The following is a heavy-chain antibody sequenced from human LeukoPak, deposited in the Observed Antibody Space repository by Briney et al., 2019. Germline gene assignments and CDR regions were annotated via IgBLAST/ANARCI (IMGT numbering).Heavy chain of an antibody. D-gene: IGHD3-10*01. V-gene: IGHV3-30*18. J-gene: IGHJ4*02. CDR2: ISYDGSNK. CDR1: GFTLSSYG. Sequence: PGRSLRLSCAASGFTLSSYGMHWVRQAPGKGLEWVAVISYDGSNKYCADSVKGRFTISRDNSKNTLYLQMNSLRAEDTAVYYCAKDLPGALDYWGQGTLVTVSS. CDR3: AKDLPGALDY.